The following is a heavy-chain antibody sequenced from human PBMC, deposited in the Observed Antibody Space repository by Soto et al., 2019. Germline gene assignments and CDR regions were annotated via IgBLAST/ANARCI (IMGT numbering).Heavy chain of an antibody. V-gene: IGHV3-48*01. Sequence: EVQLVESGGGLVQPGGPLRLSCVASGFTFSDYNMNWVRQAPGKGLEWVSFISGRSNTIYYADSVKGRFTISRDNAKNSLYLLMNSLRAEVTAVYYCAREGDGSGFFSDFWGQGTLVTVSS. CDR3: AREGDGSGFFSDF. D-gene: IGHD3-22*01. J-gene: IGHJ4*02. CDR2: ISGRSNTI. CDR1: GFTFSDYN.